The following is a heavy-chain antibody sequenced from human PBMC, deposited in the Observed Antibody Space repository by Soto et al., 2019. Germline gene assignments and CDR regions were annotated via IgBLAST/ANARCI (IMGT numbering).Heavy chain of an antibody. Sequence: TSDTLSLTCTVSGGSISSYYWSWIRQPPGKGLEWIGYIYYSGSTNYNPSLKSRVTISVDTSKNQFSLKLSSVTAADTAVYYCARQANGSGSYHWFDPWGQGTLVTVSS. V-gene: IGHV4-59*08. J-gene: IGHJ5*02. CDR2: IYYSGST. D-gene: IGHD3-10*01. CDR3: ARQANGSGSYHWFDP. CDR1: GGSISSYY.